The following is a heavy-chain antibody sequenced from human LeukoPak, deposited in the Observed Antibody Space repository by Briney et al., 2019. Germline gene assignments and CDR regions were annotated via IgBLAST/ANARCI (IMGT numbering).Heavy chain of an antibody. Sequence: GGSLRLSCAASGFSFSTYTMRWVRQAPGKGLEWVSTIVDSGDGTFYADSVRGRFTISRDSTKNTLYVQMNSLRADDTAVYYCAKERGHPLPNYHMDVWGKGTTVTVSS. CDR1: GFSFSTYT. D-gene: IGHD4/OR15-4a*01. J-gene: IGHJ6*03. CDR2: IVDSGDGT. V-gene: IGHV3-23*01. CDR3: AKERGHPLPNYHMDV.